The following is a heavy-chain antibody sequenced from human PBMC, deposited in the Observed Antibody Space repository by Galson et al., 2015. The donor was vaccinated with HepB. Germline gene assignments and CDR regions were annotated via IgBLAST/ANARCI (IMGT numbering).Heavy chain of an antibody. D-gene: IGHD3-22*01. CDR3: ATGMVKDFHYGMDV. CDR2: ISWDSGNI. V-gene: IGHV3-9*01. Sequence: SLRLSCAVSGFTISDNYMSWVRHAPGKGLEWVSSISWDSGNIAFADSVRGRFTVSRDNAKKSLYLQMNSLRAEDTALYYCATGMVKDFHYGMDVWGQGTTVTVSS. J-gene: IGHJ6*02. CDR1: GFTISDNY.